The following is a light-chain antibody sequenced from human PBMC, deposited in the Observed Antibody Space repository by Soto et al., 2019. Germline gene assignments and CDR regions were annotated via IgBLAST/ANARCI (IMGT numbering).Light chain of an antibody. CDR2: GAS. CDR3: QQGNDWPLT. V-gene: IGKV3-15*01. Sequence: EIVMTQSPATLSVSPGERATLSCRASQSITSDLAWYQQKPGQPPRLLVYGASTRATGVPARFTGSGSGSDFTLTINGLQSEDFAVYYCQQGNDWPLTFGQGTRLEI. J-gene: IGKJ2*01. CDR1: QSITSD.